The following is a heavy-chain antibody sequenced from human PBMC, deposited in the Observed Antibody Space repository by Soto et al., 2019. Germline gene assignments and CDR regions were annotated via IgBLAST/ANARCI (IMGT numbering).Heavy chain of an antibody. CDR1: GFDFGSFG. Sequence: SVKVSCKASGFDFGSFGIQFLRQTRGRGLEWIGWIVVASGRTNYARQFRGRVAFSRDMSSTTAYMDLYDLKSDDTAVYFCSADHPHTAIGWPVWGQGTTVTVSS. J-gene: IGHJ6*02. CDR3: SADHPHTAIGWPV. V-gene: IGHV1-58*02. CDR2: IVVASGRT.